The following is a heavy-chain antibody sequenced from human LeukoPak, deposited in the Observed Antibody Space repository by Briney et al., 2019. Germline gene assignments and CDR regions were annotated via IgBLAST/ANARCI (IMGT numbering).Heavy chain of an antibody. Sequence: SETLSLTCTVSGYSISNGYYWGCVRQPPGKGLEWIGTIHHSGPTYYSPSLRSRVTTSVDTSKNQFSLSLSSVTAADTAVYYCARSYYDTRGRFDPWGQGTLVTVSS. V-gene: IGHV4-38-2*02. CDR2: IHHSGPT. CDR3: ARSYYDTRGRFDP. J-gene: IGHJ5*02. CDR1: GYSISNGYY. D-gene: IGHD3-22*01.